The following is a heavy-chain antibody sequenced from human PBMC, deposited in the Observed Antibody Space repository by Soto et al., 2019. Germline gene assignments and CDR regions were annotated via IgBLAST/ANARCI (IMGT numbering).Heavy chain of an antibody. V-gene: IGHV1-18*01. D-gene: IGHD2-15*01. CDR2: VRGDNGHT. CDR3: ARDLGYCRSGTCYREWFDP. CDR1: GYTFTTHG. Sequence: QVQLVQSGAEVKKPGASVKVSCKASGYTFTTHGISWVRQVPGQGLEWMGWVRGDNGHTNYAQSLQGRVTMTTDTHTNTAYMELRSLRSDDTAVYDCARDLGYCRSGTCYREWFDPWGQGTLVTVSS. J-gene: IGHJ5*02.